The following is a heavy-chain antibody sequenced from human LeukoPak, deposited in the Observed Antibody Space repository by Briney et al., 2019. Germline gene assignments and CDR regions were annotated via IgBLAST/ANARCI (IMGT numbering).Heavy chain of an antibody. Sequence: SETLSLTCTVSGGSISSSSYYWGWIRQPPGKGLEWIGSIYYSGSTYYNPSLKSRVTISVDTSKNQFSLKLSSVTAADTAVYYCARGWRWLQRGAPFHYWGQGTLVTVSS. V-gene: IGHV4-39*01. CDR3: ARGWRWLQRGAPFHY. CDR2: IYYSGST. CDR1: GGSISSSSYY. D-gene: IGHD5-24*01. J-gene: IGHJ4*02.